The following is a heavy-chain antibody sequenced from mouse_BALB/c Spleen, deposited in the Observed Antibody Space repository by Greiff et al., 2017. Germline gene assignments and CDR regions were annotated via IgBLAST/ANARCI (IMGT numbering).Heavy chain of an antibody. Sequence: EVNVVESGGGLVQPGGSRKLSCAASGFTFSSFGMHWVRQAPEKGLAWVAYISSGSSTIYYADTVQGRFTISSDNPKNTLFLQMTSLRSEDTAMYYCARWGNYDAMDDWGQGTSVTVSS. D-gene: IGHD2-1*01. V-gene: IGHV5-17*02. CDR2: ISSGSSTI. CDR3: ARWGNYDAMDD. J-gene: IGHJ4*01. CDR1: GFTFSSFG.